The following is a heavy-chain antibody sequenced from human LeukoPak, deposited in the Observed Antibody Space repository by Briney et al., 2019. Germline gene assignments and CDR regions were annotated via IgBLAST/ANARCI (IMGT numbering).Heavy chain of an antibody. Sequence: GVSLRLSCAASGLTFSDYYMSWIRQAPGKGLEWVSYISSSSSYTNYADSVKGRFTISRDNAKNSLYLQMNSLRAEDTAVYYCATLVNYWSFDYWGQGTLVTVSS. V-gene: IGHV3-11*06. CDR1: GLTFSDYY. CDR2: ISSSSSYT. CDR3: ATLVNYWSFDY. J-gene: IGHJ4*02. D-gene: IGHD1-1*01.